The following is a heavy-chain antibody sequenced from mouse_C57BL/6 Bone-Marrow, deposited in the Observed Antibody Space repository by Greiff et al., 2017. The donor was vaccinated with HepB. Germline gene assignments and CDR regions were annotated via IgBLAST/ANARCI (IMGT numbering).Heavy chain of an antibody. J-gene: IGHJ2*01. CDR2: ISSGSSTI. CDR1: GFTFSDYG. D-gene: IGHD2-4*01. Sequence: EVKVVESGGGLVKPGGSLKLSCAASGFTFSDYGMHWVRQAPEKGLEWVAYISSGSSTIYYADTVKGRFTISRDNAKNTLFLQMTSLRSEDTAMYYCARSMIKRFDYWGQGTTLTVSS. CDR3: ARSMIKRFDY. V-gene: IGHV5-17*01.